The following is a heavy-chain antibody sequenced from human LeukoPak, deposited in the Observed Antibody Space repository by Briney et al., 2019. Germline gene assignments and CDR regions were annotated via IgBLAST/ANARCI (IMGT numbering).Heavy chain of an antibody. CDR1: GFTFSSYA. J-gene: IGHJ4*02. Sequence: GRSLRLSCAASGFTFSSYAMHWVRQAPGKGLEWVAVISYDGSNKYYADSVKGRFTISRDNSKNTLYLQMNSLRAEDTAVYYCTTEGSIWFGKSRVIDYWGQGTLVTVSS. D-gene: IGHD3-10*01. CDR3: TTEGSIWFGKSRVIDY. CDR2: ISYDGSNK. V-gene: IGHV3-30-3*01.